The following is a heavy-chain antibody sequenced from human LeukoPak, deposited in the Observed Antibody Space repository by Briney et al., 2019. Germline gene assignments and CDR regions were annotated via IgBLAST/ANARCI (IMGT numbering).Heavy chain of an antibody. CDR3: ARSPAYSGSVLKGYYYYYMDV. J-gene: IGHJ6*03. CDR1: GGSISSYY. D-gene: IGHD1-26*01. V-gene: IGHV4-59*12. CDR2: IYYSGST. Sequence: SETLSPTCTVSGGSISSYYWSWIRQPPGKGLEWIGYIYYSGSTNYNPSLKSRVTISVDTSKNQFSLKLSSVTAADTAVYYCARSPAYSGSVLKGYYYYYMDVWGKGATVTVSS.